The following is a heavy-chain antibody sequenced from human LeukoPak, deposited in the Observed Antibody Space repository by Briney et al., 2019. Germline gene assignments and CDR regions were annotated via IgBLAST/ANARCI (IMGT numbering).Heavy chain of an antibody. V-gene: IGHV4-59*12. CDR1: GGSISSYY. Sequence: PSETLSLTCTVPGGSISSYYWSWIRQPPGKGLEWIGYIYYSGSTNYNPSLKSRVTISVDTSKNQFSLKLSSVTAADTAVYYCAREPTYSSSSNYWGQGTLVTVSS. CDR2: IYYSGST. D-gene: IGHD6-13*01. CDR3: AREPTYSSSSNY. J-gene: IGHJ4*02.